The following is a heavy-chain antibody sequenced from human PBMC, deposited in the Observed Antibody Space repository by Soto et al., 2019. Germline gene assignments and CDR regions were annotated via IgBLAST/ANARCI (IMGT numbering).Heavy chain of an antibody. V-gene: IGHV3-43D*04. CDR1: GFTFDDYA. CDR2: ISWDGGST. Sequence: PGGSLRLSCAASGFTFDDYAMHWVRQAPGKGLEWVSLISWDGGSTYYADSVKGRFTISRDNSKNSLYLQMNSLRAEDTALYYCAKDLVAGMDYYYYYGMDVWGQGTTVTVSS. J-gene: IGHJ6*02. D-gene: IGHD6-19*01. CDR3: AKDLVAGMDYYYYYGMDV.